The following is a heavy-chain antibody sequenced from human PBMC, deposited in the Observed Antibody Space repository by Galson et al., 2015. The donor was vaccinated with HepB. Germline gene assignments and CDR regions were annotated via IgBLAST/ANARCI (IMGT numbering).Heavy chain of an antibody. CDR1: GFTFSPYG. D-gene: IGHD6-13*01. J-gene: IGHJ4*02. V-gene: IGHV3-21*01. CDR3: ARDYASWSRDY. Sequence: SLRLSCAASGFTFSPYGMTWVRQAPGKGLEWVSTIGSGDHKFYPDSLKGRFTTSRDNDKNSVYLQMTGLSAEDTAVYYCARDYASWSRDYWGQGTLVTVSS. CDR2: IGSGDHK.